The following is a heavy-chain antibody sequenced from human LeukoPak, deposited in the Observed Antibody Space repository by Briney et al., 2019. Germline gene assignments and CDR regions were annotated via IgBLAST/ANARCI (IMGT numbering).Heavy chain of an antibody. Sequence: MPSETLSLTCTVSGGSISSSSDYWGWIRQPPGKGLEWFGSSYYSGSTYYNPSLKSRVTISVDTSKNQFSLKLRSVTAADTAVYYCARLSDIVVVPAAILKNYGMDVWGQGTTVTVPS. V-gene: IGHV4-39*01. D-gene: IGHD2-2*01. J-gene: IGHJ6*02. CDR2: SYYSGST. CDR3: ARLSDIVVVPAAILKNYGMDV. CDR1: GGSISSSSDY.